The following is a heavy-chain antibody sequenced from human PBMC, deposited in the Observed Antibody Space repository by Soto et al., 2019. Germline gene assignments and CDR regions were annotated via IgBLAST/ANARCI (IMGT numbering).Heavy chain of an antibody. CDR3: ASRAYYDNSGYYYYYFDY. J-gene: IGHJ4*02. CDR2: ISGSGDST. V-gene: IGHV3-23*01. D-gene: IGHD3-22*01. CDR1: GFTFSSYA. Sequence: GGSLRLSCSASGFTFSSYAMSWVRQAPGKGLEWVSGISGSGDSTYYADSVKGRCTISRDNSKNTLYLQMGSLRAEDTAVYYCASRAYYDNSGYYYYYFDYWGRGALVTVSS.